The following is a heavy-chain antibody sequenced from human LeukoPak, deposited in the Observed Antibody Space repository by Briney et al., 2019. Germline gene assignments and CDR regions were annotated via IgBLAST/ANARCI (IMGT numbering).Heavy chain of an antibody. CDR2: TYPGNSYI. D-gene: IGHD3-16*01. CDR3: ARLTDGYCDYVWGSWDS. Sequence: PGESLKISCKGSGYSFTTYWIGWVRQMPGKGLEWMGITYPGNSYIKYSPSFQGQVTVSADKSISTAYLQWSSLKASDTAMYYCARLTDGYCDYVWGSWDSWGQGTLVTVSS. CDR1: GYSFTTYW. V-gene: IGHV5-51*01. J-gene: IGHJ4*02.